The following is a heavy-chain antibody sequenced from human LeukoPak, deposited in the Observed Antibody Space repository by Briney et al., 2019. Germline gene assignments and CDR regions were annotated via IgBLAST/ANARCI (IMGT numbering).Heavy chain of an antibody. D-gene: IGHD2-2*01. Sequence: GGSLRLSCAASGFTFSSYGMHWVCQAPGKGLERVAFIRYDGSNKYYADSVKGRFTISRDNSKNTLYLHMNSLRAEDTAVYYCAKAVVPAADNWFDPWGQGTLVTVSS. V-gene: IGHV3-30*02. CDR1: GFTFSSYG. CDR2: IRYDGSNK. J-gene: IGHJ5*02. CDR3: AKAVVPAADNWFDP.